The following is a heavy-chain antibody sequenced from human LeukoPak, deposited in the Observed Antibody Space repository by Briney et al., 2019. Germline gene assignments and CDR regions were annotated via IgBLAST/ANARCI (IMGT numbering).Heavy chain of an antibody. V-gene: IGHV3-30*03. J-gene: IGHJ4*02. CDR2: ISRDGVTK. CDR3: AGDRWPGDPDYLDC. CDR1: GFSLTHDA. Sequence: SGGSLRLSCAASGFSLTHDAIHWVRQAPGKGLEWVAVISRDGVTKYYRDSVKGRFTISTDSSKNTVYLQMTGLRSEDTAVYYCAGDRWPGDPDYLDCWGQGTLVTVSS. D-gene: IGHD7-27*01.